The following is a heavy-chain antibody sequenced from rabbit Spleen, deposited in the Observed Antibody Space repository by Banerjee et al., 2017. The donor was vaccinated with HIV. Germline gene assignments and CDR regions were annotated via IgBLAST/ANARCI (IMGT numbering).Heavy chain of an antibody. J-gene: IGHJ4*01. V-gene: IGHV1S45*01. D-gene: IGHD4-1*01. CDR1: GVSLNDQDV. CDR3: AKDLADIICWHFGL. CDR2: INTRTGAS. Sequence: EQLEESGGGLVKPEGSLTLTCKASGVSLNDQDVMCWVRQAPGKGLEWIACINTRTGASAYASWAKGRFTISKASSTTVTLQMTSLTVAYTATYFCAKDLADIICWHFGLWGPGTLVTVS.